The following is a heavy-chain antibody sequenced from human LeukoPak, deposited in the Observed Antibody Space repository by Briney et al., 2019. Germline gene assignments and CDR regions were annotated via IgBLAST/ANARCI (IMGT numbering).Heavy chain of an antibody. Sequence: PSETLSRNCAVSGGSISSGDYYWSWIRQPPGKDLEWIGYIYYSGSTYYNPSLKSRVTISVDTSKNQFSLKLSSVTAADTAVYYCARDLSAAAGTWAFDLWGRGTLVTVS. CDR1: GGSISSGDYY. J-gene: IGHJ2*01. CDR2: IYYSGST. CDR3: ARDLSAAAGTWAFDL. D-gene: IGHD6-13*01. V-gene: IGHV4-30-4*08.